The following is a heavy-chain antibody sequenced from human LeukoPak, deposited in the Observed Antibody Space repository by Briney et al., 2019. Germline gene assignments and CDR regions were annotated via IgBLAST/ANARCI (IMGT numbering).Heavy chain of an antibody. CDR3: ARDIMYSSSWQIDY. Sequence: GGSLRLSCAASGFTFSTFAMIWVRQAPGKGLVWVSRINSDGSSTSYADSVKGRFTISRDNAKNTLYLQMNSLRAEDTAVYYCARDIMYSSSWQIDYWGQGTLVTVSS. D-gene: IGHD6-13*01. V-gene: IGHV3-74*01. CDR2: INSDGSST. J-gene: IGHJ4*02. CDR1: GFTFSTFA.